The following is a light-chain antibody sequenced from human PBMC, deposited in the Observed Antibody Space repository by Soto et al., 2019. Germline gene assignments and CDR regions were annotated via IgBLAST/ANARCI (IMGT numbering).Light chain of an antibody. CDR3: QQYGSSPPYT. V-gene: IGKV3-20*01. Sequence: EIALTQSPGTLSSSPGERATLSCRASQSVSSSYLAWYQQKPSQAPRLLVYGASSRATGIPDRFSGSGSGTDLTITISRLAPEDFAVYCCQQYGSSPPYTFGQGTKLEI. CDR1: QSVSSSY. J-gene: IGKJ2*01. CDR2: GAS.